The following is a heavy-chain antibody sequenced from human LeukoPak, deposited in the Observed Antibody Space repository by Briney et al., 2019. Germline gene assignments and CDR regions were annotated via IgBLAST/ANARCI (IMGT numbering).Heavy chain of an antibody. D-gene: IGHD3-22*01. CDR3: ARGGAVVVINNWFDP. CDR1: GGTFSSYA. CDR2: IIPIFGTA. J-gene: IGHJ5*02. Sequence: SVKVSCKASGGTFSSYAISWVRQAPGQGLEWMGGIIPIFGTANYAQKFQGRVTITADKSTSTAYMELSSLRSDDTAVYYCARGGAVVVINNWFDPWGQGTLVTVSS. V-gene: IGHV1-69*06.